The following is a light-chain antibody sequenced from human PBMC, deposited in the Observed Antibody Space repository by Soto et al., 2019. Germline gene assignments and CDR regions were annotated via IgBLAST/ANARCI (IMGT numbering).Light chain of an antibody. CDR1: QSVNSDY. Sequence: EIVLTPSPGTLSLSPGERATLSCRASQSVNSDYLAWFQQKPGQAPRLLIYGASTRTTGIPDRFSGSGSGTDFTLTIGRLEPGDFAVYYCLHYGGSPLTFGQGTRLEI. CDR3: LHYGGSPLT. V-gene: IGKV3-20*01. J-gene: IGKJ5*01. CDR2: GAS.